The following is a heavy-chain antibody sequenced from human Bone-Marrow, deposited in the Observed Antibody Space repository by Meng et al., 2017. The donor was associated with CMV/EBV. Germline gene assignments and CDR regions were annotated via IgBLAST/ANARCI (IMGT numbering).Heavy chain of an antibody. D-gene: IGHD1-14*01. J-gene: IGHJ6*02. CDR3: AREFAPRTYYYGMDV. Sequence: GESLKISCAASGFTFSYYYMSWIRQAPGKGLEWVSYISSSGSTIYYEDSVKGRFTISRDSANNSLYLQMNSLRAEDTAVYYCAREFAPRTYYYGMDVWGQGTTVTVSS. CDR2: ISSSGSTI. V-gene: IGHV3-11*01. CDR1: GFTFSYYY.